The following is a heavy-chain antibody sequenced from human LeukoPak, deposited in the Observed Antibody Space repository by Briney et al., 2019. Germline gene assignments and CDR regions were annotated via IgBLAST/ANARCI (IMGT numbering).Heavy chain of an antibody. CDR1: GFTFYTYG. CDR2: IRHDGSNK. CDR3: VKDHSDYQWGGDYFDY. V-gene: IGHV3-30*02. D-gene: IGHD3-22*01. Sequence: TGGSLRLSCAASGFTFYTYGMHWVRQAPGKGLEWVAFIRHDGSNKYYADSVKGRFTISRDNSKNTLYLQMNSLRPDDTAVYYCVKDHSDYQWGGDYFDYWGQGTLVTVSS. J-gene: IGHJ4*02.